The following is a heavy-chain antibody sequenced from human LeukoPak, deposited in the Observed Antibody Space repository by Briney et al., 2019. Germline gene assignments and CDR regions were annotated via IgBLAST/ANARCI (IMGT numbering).Heavy chain of an antibody. V-gene: IGHV3-33*05. CDR1: GFIFSSDD. J-gene: IGHJ4*02. Sequence: GGSLRLSCAASGFIFSSDDMHWVRQAPGKGLEWVAGIQSNGRDKYYVDSVKGRFAISRDNSKSTLYLQVNSLRVEDTALYYCARESEGGTGTSCPDYWGQGTLVTVSS. D-gene: IGHD2-2*01. CDR3: ARESEGGTGTSCPDY. CDR2: IQSNGRDK.